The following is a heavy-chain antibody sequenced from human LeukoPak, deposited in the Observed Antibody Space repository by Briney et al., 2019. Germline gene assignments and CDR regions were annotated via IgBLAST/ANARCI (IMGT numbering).Heavy chain of an antibody. Sequence: PSETLSLTCAVYGGSFSGYYWSWIRQPPGKGLEWIGYIYYSGSTNYNPSLKSRVTISVDTSKNQFSLKLSSVTAVDTAVYYCARTGDYSLGMDVWGQGTTVTVSS. CDR1: GGSFSGYY. D-gene: IGHD2-21*01. V-gene: IGHV4-59*01. CDR3: ARTGDYSLGMDV. CDR2: IYYSGST. J-gene: IGHJ6*02.